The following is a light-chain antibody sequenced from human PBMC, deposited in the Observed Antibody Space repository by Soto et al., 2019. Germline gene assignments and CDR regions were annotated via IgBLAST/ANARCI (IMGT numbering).Light chain of an antibody. CDR3: QQYGRTSWT. CDR1: QSVSTNF. J-gene: IGKJ1*01. CDR2: GAS. V-gene: IGKV3-20*01. Sequence: EIVLTQSPGTLSLSPGEGATLSCRASQSVSTNFFAWYQQKPGQAPRLLIYGASTCAAGIPDRFSGSGSGTDFTLTISRPEPEDVAVYYCQQYGRTSWTFGQGTKVEIK.